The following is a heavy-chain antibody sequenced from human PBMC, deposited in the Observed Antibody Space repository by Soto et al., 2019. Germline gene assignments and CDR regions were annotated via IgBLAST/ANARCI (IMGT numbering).Heavy chain of an antibody. V-gene: IGHV3-9*01. D-gene: IGHD4-17*01. J-gene: IGHJ4*02. CDR1: GFTFDDYA. CDR3: AKDMVTTVTTGGYFDY. CDR2: ISWNSGSI. Sequence: VQLVESGGGLVQPGRSLRLSCAASGFTFDDYAMHWVRQAPGKGLEWVSGISWNSGSIGYADSVKGRFTISRDNAKNSLYLQMNSLRAEDTALYYCAKDMVTTVTTGGYFDYWGQGTLVTVSS.